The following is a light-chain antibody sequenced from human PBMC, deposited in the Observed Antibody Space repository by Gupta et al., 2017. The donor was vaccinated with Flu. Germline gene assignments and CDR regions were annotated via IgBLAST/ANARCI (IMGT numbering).Light chain of an antibody. Sequence: FLLTQPHSVSESPGKTVTISCTRSSDSIASNYVQWYQQRPGTSPTTVIYEDNQRPSGVPDRFSGSSDRSSNAAALTSAGLKNEDEADDYCQAYEVFGGGTKLTVL. CDR1: SDSIASNY. V-gene: IGLV6-57*01. CDR2: EDN. CDR3: QAYEV. J-gene: IGLJ2*01.